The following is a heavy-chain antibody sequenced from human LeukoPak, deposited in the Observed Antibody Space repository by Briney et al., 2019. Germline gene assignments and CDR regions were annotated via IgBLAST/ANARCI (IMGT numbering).Heavy chain of an antibody. CDR2: IYPGDSGS. D-gene: IGHD5-24*01. V-gene: IGHV5-51*01. CDR3: ARPVEMATSPFDY. CDR1: GYRFTSYW. J-gene: IGHJ4*02. Sequence: GASLKISCYGSGYRFTSYWIGWVRQMPGKGLELMGIIYPGDSGSGYSPSFQGQVTMSADKSIATDYLQWSSLKASDTAMYYCARPVEMATSPFDYWGQGTLVTVSS.